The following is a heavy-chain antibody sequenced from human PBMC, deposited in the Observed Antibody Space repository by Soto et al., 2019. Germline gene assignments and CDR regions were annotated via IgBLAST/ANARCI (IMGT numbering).Heavy chain of an antibody. D-gene: IGHD6-6*01. CDR1: GFTFSSWG. J-gene: IGHJ2*01. V-gene: IGHV3-48*02. CDR3: VRSGWRSSSGYFDL. CDR2: MSGSDDRA. Sequence: EVQVVESGGGLVQPGGSLRLSCAASGFTFSSWGMNWVRQAPGKGLESLSHMSGSDDRAYYADSVKGRFTISRDNAKNSLYLQMNSLRDEDMALYYCVRSGWRSSSGYFDLWGRGTLVTVSS.